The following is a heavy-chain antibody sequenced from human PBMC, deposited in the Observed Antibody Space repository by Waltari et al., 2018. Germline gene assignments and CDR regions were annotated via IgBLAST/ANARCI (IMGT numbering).Heavy chain of an antibody. D-gene: IGHD3-16*01. V-gene: IGHV3-74*01. J-gene: IGHJ4*02. CDR2: VKSDGTTT. Sequence: VQLVESGGGLAQPGGSLRLSFTASGFTFTNRRMNWVRQGPGKGLMWVSRVKSDGTTTNYADSVRGRFTMSRDNAKNTVYLQMNSLRVDDTAVYFCVRAFGDYVSPVFDFWGQGVMVSVSS. CDR3: VRAFGDYVSPVFDF. CDR1: GFTFTNRR.